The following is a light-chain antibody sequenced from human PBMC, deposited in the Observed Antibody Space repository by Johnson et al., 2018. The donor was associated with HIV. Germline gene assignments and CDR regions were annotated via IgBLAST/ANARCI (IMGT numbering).Light chain of an antibody. J-gene: IGLJ1*01. Sequence: QLVLTQPPSASGPPGQRVTISCFGSSSNIGSNTVNWYQQLPGTTPTLLIYSNNQRPSGVPDRFSGSKSGTSASLGNTGLQTGDEADYYCGIWDIRLSAYVFGTETKVTAL. CDR2: SNN. CDR1: SSNIGSNT. V-gene: IGLV1-44*01. CDR3: GIWDIRLSAYV.